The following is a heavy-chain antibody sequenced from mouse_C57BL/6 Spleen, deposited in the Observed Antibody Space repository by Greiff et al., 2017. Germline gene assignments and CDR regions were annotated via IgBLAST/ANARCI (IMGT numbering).Heavy chain of an antibody. CDR2: INPSNGGT. D-gene: IGHD1-1*01. CDR3: AFDNYGSRAYYAMDY. Sequence: QVQLQQPGTELVKPGASVKLSCKASGYTFTSYWMHWVKQRPGQGLEWIGNINPSNGGTNYNEKFKSKATLTVDKSSSTAYMQLSILTSEDAAVYFCAFDNYGSRAYYAMDYWGQGTSVTVSS. CDR1: GYTFTSYW. V-gene: IGHV1-53*01. J-gene: IGHJ4*01.